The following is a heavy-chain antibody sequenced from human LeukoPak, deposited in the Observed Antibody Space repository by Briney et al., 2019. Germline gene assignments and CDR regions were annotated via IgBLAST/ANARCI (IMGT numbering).Heavy chain of an antibody. Sequence: SETLSLTCTVSGGSISSSSYYWGWIRQPPGTGLEWLGSIYYSGSTYYNPSLKSRVTISVDTSKNQFSLKLSSVTAADTAVYYCARDGITGRTTVTHYYFDYWGQGTLVTVSS. CDR3: ARDGITGRTTVTHYYFDY. D-gene: IGHD4-17*01. V-gene: IGHV4-39*02. CDR2: IYYSGST. J-gene: IGHJ4*02. CDR1: GGSISSSSYY.